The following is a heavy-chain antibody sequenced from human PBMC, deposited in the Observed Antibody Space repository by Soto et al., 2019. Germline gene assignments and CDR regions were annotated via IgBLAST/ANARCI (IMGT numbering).Heavy chain of an antibody. V-gene: IGHV3-21*01. CDR3: AREGIAVAGYHFDY. J-gene: IGHJ4*02. CDR1: GFTFSSYS. D-gene: IGHD6-19*01. Sequence: EVQLVESGGGLVKPGGSLRLSCAASGFTFSSYSMNWVRQAPGKGLEWVSSISSSSSYIYYADSVTGRFTISRDNAKNSLYLQMNSLRAEDTAVYYCAREGIAVAGYHFDYWGQGTLVTVSS. CDR2: ISSSSSYI.